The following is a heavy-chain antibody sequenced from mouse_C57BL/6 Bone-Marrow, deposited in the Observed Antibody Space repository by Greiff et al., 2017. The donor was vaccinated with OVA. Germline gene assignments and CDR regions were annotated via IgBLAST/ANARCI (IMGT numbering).Heavy chain of an antibody. CDR2: IYPRSGNT. CDR3: ARIYYYGSSYLDWYFDV. J-gene: IGHJ1*03. V-gene: IGHV1-81*01. D-gene: IGHD1-1*01. Sequence: VQGVESGAELARPGASVKLSCKASGYTFTSYGISWVKQRTGQGLEWIGEIYPRSGNTYYNEKFKGKATLTADKSSSTAYMELRSLTSEDSAVYFCARIYYYGSSYLDWYFDVWGTGTTVTVSS. CDR1: GYTFTSYG.